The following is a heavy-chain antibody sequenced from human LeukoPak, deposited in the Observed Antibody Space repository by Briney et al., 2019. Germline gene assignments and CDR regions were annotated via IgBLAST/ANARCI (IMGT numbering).Heavy chain of an antibody. CDR3: ANRDHYYDSSGYGIGDY. CDR2: IYYSGST. V-gene: IGHV4-39*01. J-gene: IGHJ4*02. Sequence: PSETLSLTCTVSGGSISSSSYYWGWIRQPPGKGLEWIGSIYYSGSTYYNPSLKSRVTISVDTSKNQFSLKLSSVTAADTAVYYCANRDHYYDSSGYGIGDYWGQGTLVTVSS. CDR1: GGSISSSSYY. D-gene: IGHD3-22*01.